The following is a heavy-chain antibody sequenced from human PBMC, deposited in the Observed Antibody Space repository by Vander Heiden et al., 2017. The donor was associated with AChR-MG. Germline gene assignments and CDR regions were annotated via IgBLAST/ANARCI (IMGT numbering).Heavy chain of an antibody. D-gene: IGHD3-3*01. V-gene: IGHV1-2*02. Sequence: QVQLVPSGAEVQKPGASVKVSCRASGYTSSGYYMHWVRQAHGQGLEWMGWINPNSGGTNYAQKFQGRVTMTRDTSISTAYMELSRLRSDDTAVYYCASGLGGITIFGVVLGRWGQGTLVTVSS. J-gene: IGHJ4*02. CDR3: ASGLGGITIFGVVLGR. CDR2: INPNSGGT. CDR1: GYTSSGYY.